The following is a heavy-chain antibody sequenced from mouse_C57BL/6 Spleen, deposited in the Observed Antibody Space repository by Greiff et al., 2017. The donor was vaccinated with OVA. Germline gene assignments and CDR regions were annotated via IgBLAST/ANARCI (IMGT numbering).Heavy chain of an antibody. V-gene: IGHV10-3*01. CDR3: GREGLRSGSFDY. Sequence: EVQLVESGGGLVQPKGSLKLSCAASGFTFTTYAMHWVRQAPGTGLEWVARISSKSSNYATYYADSVKDRFTISRDDSQIMLYLQMNNLKTEDTAMYYCGREGLRSGSFDYWGQGTTLTVSS. J-gene: IGHJ2*01. CDR1: GFTFTTYA. D-gene: IGHD3-2*02. CDR2: ISSKSSNYAT.